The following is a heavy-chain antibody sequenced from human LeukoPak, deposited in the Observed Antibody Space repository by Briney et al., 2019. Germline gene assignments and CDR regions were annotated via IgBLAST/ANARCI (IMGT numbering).Heavy chain of an antibody. J-gene: IGHJ5*02. Sequence: SETLSLTCTISGGSISSYYWSWIRQPAGKGLEWIGRIYTSGSTNYNPSLKSRVTMSVDTSKNQFSLKLSSVTAADTAVYYCARDSYCSSTSCYQPWGQGTLVTVSS. V-gene: IGHV4-4*07. CDR1: GGSISSYY. D-gene: IGHD2-2*01. CDR3: ARDSYCSSTSCYQP. CDR2: IYTSGST.